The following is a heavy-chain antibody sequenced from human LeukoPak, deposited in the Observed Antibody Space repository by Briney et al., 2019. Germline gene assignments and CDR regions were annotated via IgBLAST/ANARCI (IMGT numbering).Heavy chain of an antibody. J-gene: IGHJ5*02. D-gene: IGHD5-18*01. V-gene: IGHV4-34*01. CDR3: ARRPGTAMPYNWFDP. Sequence: SETLSLTCTVYIDSFSNYHWNWIRQTPAKGMEWLGEVNESGGTNISPSLKSRVTISVDTSKNQFSLKLSSVTAADTAVYYCARRPGTAMPYNWFDPWGQGTLVTVSS. CDR2: VNESGGT. CDR1: IDSFSNYH.